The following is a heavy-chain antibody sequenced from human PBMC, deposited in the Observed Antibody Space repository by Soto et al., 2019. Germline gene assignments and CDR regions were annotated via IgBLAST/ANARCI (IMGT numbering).Heavy chain of an antibody. CDR3: ARGYSSGWYWYFQH. V-gene: IGHV1-3*01. D-gene: IGHD6-19*01. Sequence: GASVKVSCKASGYTFTSYAMHWVRQAPGQRLEWMGWINAGNGNTKYSQKFQGRVTITRDTSASTAYMELSSLRSEDTAVYYCARGYSSGWYWYFQHWGQGTLVTVSS. CDR1: GYTFTSYA. J-gene: IGHJ1*01. CDR2: INAGNGNT.